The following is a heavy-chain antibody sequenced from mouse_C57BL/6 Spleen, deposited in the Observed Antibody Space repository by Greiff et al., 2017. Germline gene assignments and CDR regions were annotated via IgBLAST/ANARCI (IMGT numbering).Heavy chain of an antibody. CDR2: INPNNGGT. D-gene: IGHD2-3*01. CDR3: ARRWDGYYGVYYEMDY. Sequence: VQLQQSGPELVKPGASVKIPCKASGYTFTDYNMDWVKQSHGKSLEWIGDINPNNGGTIYNQKFKGKATLTVDKSSSTAYMELRSLTSEDTAVXYGARRWDGYYGVYYEMDYWGQGTSVTVSA. V-gene: IGHV1-18*01. J-gene: IGHJ4*01. CDR1: GYTFTDYN.